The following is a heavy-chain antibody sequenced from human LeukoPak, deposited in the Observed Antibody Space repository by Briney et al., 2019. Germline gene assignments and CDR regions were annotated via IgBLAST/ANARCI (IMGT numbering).Heavy chain of an antibody. CDR3: AKDYAYYYGSGIGGFDY. D-gene: IGHD3-10*01. Sequence: PRGSLRLSCAASGFTFSSYATSWVRHAPGKGLEWVSAISGSGATTYYADSVKGRFTISRDKSNNTLYLQMNSLRAEDTAVYYCAKDYAYYYGSGIGGFDYWGQGTLVTVSS. CDR2: ISGSGATT. V-gene: IGHV3-23*01. J-gene: IGHJ4*02. CDR1: GFTFSSYA.